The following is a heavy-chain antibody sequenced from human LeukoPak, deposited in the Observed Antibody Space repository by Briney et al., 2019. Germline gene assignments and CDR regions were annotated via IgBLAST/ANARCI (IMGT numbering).Heavy chain of an antibody. D-gene: IGHD5-18*01. CDR3: ARGSYISFDY. V-gene: IGHV3-48*02. CDR2: ISTGSNAI. CDR1: GFTFGGYS. Sequence: PGGSLRLSCTASGFTFGGYSMNWVRQAPGKGLEWLSYISTGSNAIYYTDSVRGRFTISRDNAKNSLYLQMNSLRDEDTAVYYCARGSYISFDYWGQGALVTVSS. J-gene: IGHJ4*02.